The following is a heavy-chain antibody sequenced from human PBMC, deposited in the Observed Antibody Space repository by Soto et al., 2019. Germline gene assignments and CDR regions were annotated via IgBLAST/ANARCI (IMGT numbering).Heavy chain of an antibody. CDR2: IIPMYGLA. D-gene: IGHD5-18*01. Sequence: QVQLVQSGAEVKKPGSSVKVSCKTYGGSFSDYAINWVRQAPGQGLEWMGGIIPMYGLANYAPNFQGRVTITADESTRTDYLEVSSLRSEDTALFYCARAYRHGYFYALDVWGQGTPVNVSS. CDR1: GGSFSDYA. V-gene: IGHV1-69*01. J-gene: IGHJ6*02. CDR3: ARAYRHGYFYALDV.